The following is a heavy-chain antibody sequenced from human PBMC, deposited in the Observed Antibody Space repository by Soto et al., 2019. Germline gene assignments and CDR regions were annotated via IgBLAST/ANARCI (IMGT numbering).Heavy chain of an antibody. Sequence: GESLKISCKGSGYNFPTYWIGWVRQMPGKGLEWMGNIYPGDSDTTYSPSFQGQVTISADKSISTAYLQWSGLKASDTAIYYCARQLTTGGSRLCGSGVCPIAGGMDVWGQGTTVTVSS. CDR2: IYPGDSDT. CDR1: GYNFPTYW. D-gene: IGHD2-8*02. J-gene: IGHJ6*02. CDR3: ARQLTTGGSRLCGSGVCPIAGGMDV. V-gene: IGHV5-51*01.